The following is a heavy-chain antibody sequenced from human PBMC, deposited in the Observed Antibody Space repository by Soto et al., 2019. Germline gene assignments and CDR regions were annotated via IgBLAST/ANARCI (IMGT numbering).Heavy chain of an antibody. CDR3: AKETGELCFRQGLDV. Sequence: EEQLLESGGRLVQPGESLRLSCEASGFTSTKYAMSWVRQAPGKGLEWVSAIDGSDDSTYYTDSVKGRFSISRDKSKNTVYLQMNILRDEDSALYYCAKETGELCFRQGLDVWGRGTMVRVSS. V-gene: IGHV3-23*01. D-gene: IGHD1-7*01. J-gene: IGHJ3*01. CDR2: IDGSDDST. CDR1: GFTSTKYA.